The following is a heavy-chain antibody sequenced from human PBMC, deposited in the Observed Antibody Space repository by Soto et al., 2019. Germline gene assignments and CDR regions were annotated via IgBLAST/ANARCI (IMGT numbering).Heavy chain of an antibody. J-gene: IGHJ4*02. D-gene: IGHD7-27*01. CDR1: GYTFTDFG. CDR2: ISAYNGST. V-gene: IGHV1-18*01. CDR3: ARDSGNLGNWAYFFDY. Sequence: ASVKVSCKASGYTFTDFGISWVRQAPGQGLEWMGWISAYNGSTDYAQKVQGRVTMTTDTSTSTAYMELRSLTSDDTAVYYCARDSGNLGNWAYFFDYWGQGTLVTVSS.